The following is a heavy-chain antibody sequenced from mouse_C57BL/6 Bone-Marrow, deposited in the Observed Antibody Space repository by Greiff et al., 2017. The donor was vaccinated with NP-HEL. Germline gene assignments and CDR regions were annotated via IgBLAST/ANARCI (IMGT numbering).Heavy chain of an antibody. Sequence: EVHLVESGGDLVKPGGSLKLSCAASGFTFSSYGMSWVRQTPDKRLEWVATISSGGSYTYYPDSVKGRFTISRDNAKNTLYLQMSSLKSEDTAMYYCARRNWALDYWGQGTTLTVSS. CDR1: GFTFSSYG. V-gene: IGHV5-6*01. D-gene: IGHD4-1*01. CDR2: ISSGGSYT. CDR3: ARRNWALDY. J-gene: IGHJ2*01.